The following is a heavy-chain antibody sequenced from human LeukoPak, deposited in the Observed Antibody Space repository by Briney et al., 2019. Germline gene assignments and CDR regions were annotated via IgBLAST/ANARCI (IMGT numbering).Heavy chain of an antibody. CDR1: GFTFSSYS. Sequence: PGGSLRLSCAASGFTFSSYSMNWVRQAPGKGLEWVSSISSSSSYIYYADSVKGRFTISRDNAKSSLYLQMNSLRAEDTAVYYCARGCYYDSSGYSLDQHWGQGTLVTVSS. CDR3: ARGCYYDSSGYSLDQH. CDR2: ISSSSSYI. J-gene: IGHJ1*01. D-gene: IGHD3-22*01. V-gene: IGHV3-21*01.